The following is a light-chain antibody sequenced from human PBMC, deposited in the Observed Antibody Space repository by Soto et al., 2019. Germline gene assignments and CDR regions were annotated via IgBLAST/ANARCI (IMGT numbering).Light chain of an antibody. V-gene: IGKV3-15*01. J-gene: IGKJ1*01. Sequence: EIVMTQSPATLSVSPGERATLSCRASQSVSSNLAWYQQKPGQAPRLLIYGASTRATGIPARFSGSGSGTEFTLTISSVQSEDFAVYYCQQYNEWPPWTFGQGTKVEMK. CDR3: QQYNEWPPWT. CDR1: QSVSSN. CDR2: GAS.